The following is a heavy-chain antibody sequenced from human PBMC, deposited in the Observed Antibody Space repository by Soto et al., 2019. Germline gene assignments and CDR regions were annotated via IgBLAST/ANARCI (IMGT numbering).Heavy chain of an antibody. V-gene: IGHV3-53*01. CDR2: IYGGGST. CDR1: GFTVSSSY. Sequence: PGGSLRLSCAASGFTVSSSYMSWVRQAPGKGLEWVSVIYGGGSTYYADSVKGRFTVSRDNSKNTLYLQMNSLRAEDTAVYYCAKDSSGPIDYWGQGTLVTVSS. CDR3: AKDSSGPIDY. D-gene: IGHD3-22*01. J-gene: IGHJ4*02.